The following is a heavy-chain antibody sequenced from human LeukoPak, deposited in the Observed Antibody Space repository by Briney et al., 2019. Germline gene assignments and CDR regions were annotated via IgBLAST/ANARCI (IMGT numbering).Heavy chain of an antibody. CDR2: IISIFGTA. CDR3: ARDLSLASPDIVVVPAAMGWFDP. J-gene: IGHJ5*02. V-gene: IGHV1-69*05. Sequence: SVKVSCKASGDTFSSYAISWVRQAPGQGLEWMGGIISIFGTANYAQKFQGRVTITTDESTSTAYMELSSLRSEDTAVYYCARDLSLASPDIVVVPAAMGWFDPWGQGTLVTVSS. D-gene: IGHD2-2*01. CDR1: GDTFSSYA.